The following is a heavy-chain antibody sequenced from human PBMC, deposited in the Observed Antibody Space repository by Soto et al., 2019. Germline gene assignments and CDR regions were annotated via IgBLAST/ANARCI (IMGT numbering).Heavy chain of an antibody. J-gene: IGHJ4*02. CDR3: ARVSYDSSGYYSLDY. D-gene: IGHD3-22*01. V-gene: IGHV1-18*01. CDR2: ISAYNGNT. CDR1: GYTFTSYG. Sequence: ASVKVSCKASGYTFTSYGISWARQAPGQGLEWMGWISAYNGNTNYAQKLQGRVTMTTDTSTSTAYMELRSLRSDDTAVYYCARVSYDSSGYYSLDYWGQGTLVTVSS.